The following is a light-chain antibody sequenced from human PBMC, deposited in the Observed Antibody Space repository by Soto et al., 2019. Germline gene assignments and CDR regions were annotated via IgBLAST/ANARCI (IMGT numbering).Light chain of an antibody. CDR2: RND. CDR3: AAWVDGLSTWV. CDR1: NSHIGNTY. J-gene: IGLJ3*02. Sequence: QSVLTQPPSASGTPGQRVTISCSGSNSHIGNTYLYWYQQLPETAPKLLIYRNDQRPPGVPDRFSGSKSGTSASLTISGLRSEDEGDYYCAAWVDGLSTWVFGGGTKLTVL. V-gene: IGLV1-47*01.